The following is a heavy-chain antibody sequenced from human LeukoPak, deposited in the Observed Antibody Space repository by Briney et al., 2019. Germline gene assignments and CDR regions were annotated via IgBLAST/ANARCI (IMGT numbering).Heavy chain of an antibody. CDR3: ARHWVEYSYGPHLDH. CDR1: GYTFTSYW. CDR2: IYPGDSDT. Sequence: GESLKISCKGAGYTFTSYWIGWVRQMPGKGLEWMGIIYPGDSDTRYGPSFEGQVTISADKSISTAYLQWSSLKASDTAIYYCARHWVEYSYGPHLDHWGQGTLVTVSS. J-gene: IGHJ4*02. D-gene: IGHD5-18*01. V-gene: IGHV5-51*01.